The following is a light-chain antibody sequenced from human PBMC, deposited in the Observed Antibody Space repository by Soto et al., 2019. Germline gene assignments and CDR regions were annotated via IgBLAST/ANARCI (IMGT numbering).Light chain of an antibody. CDR2: AAS. V-gene: IGKV1-9*01. CDR1: QGISRY. CDR3: QQLSSYLFA. J-gene: IGKJ3*01. Sequence: DIQLTKSTSFLSASVGDRVTITCRASQGISRYLAWYQQKPGKAPKLLISAASTLQSGVPSRFSGSGSGTEFTLTISSLQPEEFATYHCQQLSSYLFAFGHVNKVDIK.